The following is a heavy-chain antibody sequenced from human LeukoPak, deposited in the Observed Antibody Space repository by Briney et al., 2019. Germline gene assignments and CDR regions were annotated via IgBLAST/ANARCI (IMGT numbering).Heavy chain of an antibody. V-gene: IGHV3-66*01. Sequence: GGSLRLSCTASGFTFGDYAMSWFRQAPGKGLEWVSIISSGGYTYYADSVKGRFTISRDNSKNTLYLQMNSLRAEDTAVYYCARDGGGSYFNPSYYFDYWGQGTLVTVSS. D-gene: IGHD1-26*01. CDR2: ISSGGYT. J-gene: IGHJ4*02. CDR3: ARDGGGSYFNPSYYFDY. CDR1: GFTFGDYA.